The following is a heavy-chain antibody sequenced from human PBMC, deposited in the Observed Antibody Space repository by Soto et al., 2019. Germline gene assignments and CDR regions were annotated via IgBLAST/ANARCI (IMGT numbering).Heavy chain of an antibody. CDR2: IYYSGST. Sequence: SETLSLTCTVSGGSIISSSYYWGWIRQPPGRGLEWIGSIYYSGSTYYNPSLKSRVTISVDTSKNQFSLKLSSVTAADTAVYYCARRRYNWNQGGADYWGQGTLVTVSS. V-gene: IGHV4-39*07. CDR1: GGSIISSSYY. CDR3: ARRRYNWNQGGADY. J-gene: IGHJ4*02. D-gene: IGHD1-20*01.